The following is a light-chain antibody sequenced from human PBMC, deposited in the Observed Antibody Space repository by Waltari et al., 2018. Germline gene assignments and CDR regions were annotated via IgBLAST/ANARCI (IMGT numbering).Light chain of an antibody. CDR1: QSISSW. V-gene: IGKV1-5*03. J-gene: IGKJ2*01. Sequence: IQMTTSPSTLSASVGDRVTITCRASQSISSWLAWYQQKPGKAPKLLIYKASSLESGVPSRFSGSGSGTEFTLTSSSLQPDDFATYYCQQYNSYLYTFGQGTKLEIK. CDR2: KAS. CDR3: QQYNSYLYT.